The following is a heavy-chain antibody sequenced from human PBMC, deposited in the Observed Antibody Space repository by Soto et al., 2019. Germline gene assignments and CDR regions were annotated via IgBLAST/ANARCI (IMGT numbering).Heavy chain of an antibody. CDR1: SGPSSSHN. CDR2: VYSTGGT. Sequence: QVQLQQSGPGLLKPSETLSRTCSVSSGPSSSHNWGWIRQPPGRGLEWIGYVYSTGGTSYNPSLKSRVTISADTSTNHISLTLTAVTAADTAVYYCVRQGIGNLHGLVDVWGQGTTVRVSS. J-gene: IGHJ6*02. V-gene: IGHV4-59*08. D-gene: IGHD1-1*01. CDR3: VRQGIGNLHGLVDV.